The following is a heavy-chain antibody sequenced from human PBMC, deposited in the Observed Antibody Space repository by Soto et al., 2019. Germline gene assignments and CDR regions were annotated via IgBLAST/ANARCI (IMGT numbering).Heavy chain of an antibody. D-gene: IGHD3-9*01. V-gene: IGHV3-30-3*01. CDR2: ISYDGSNK. Sequence: QVQLVESGGGVVQPGRSLRLSCAASGFTFSSYAMHWVRQAPGKGLEWVAVISYDGSNKYYADSVKGRFTISRDNSKNTLYLQMNSLRAEDTAVYYCARDGGRYFDWLLNYYYYGMDVWGQGTTVTVSS. CDR3: ARDGGRYFDWLLNYYYYGMDV. CDR1: GFTFSSYA. J-gene: IGHJ6*02.